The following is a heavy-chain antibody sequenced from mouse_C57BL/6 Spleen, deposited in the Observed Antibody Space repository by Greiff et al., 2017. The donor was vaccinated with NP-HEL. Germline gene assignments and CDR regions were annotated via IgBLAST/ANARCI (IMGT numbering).Heavy chain of an antibody. CDR2: IWRGGST. D-gene: IGHD1-1*01. CDR1: GFSLTSYG. V-gene: IGHV2-5*01. J-gene: IGHJ4*01. CDR3: AKPIYYYGSSSLDY. Sequence: QVQLQQSGPGLVQPSQSLSITCTVSGFSLTSYGVHWVRQSPGKGVEWLGVIWRGGSTDYNAAFMSRLSITKDNSKSQVFFKMNSLQADDTAIYYCAKPIYYYGSSSLDYWGQGTSVTVSS.